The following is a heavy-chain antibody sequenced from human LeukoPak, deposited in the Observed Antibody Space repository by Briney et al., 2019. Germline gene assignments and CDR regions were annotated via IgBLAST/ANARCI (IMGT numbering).Heavy chain of an antibody. V-gene: IGHV3-30*04. CDR2: ISYDGSNK. D-gene: IGHD2-2*01. Sequence: AGGSLRLSCAASEFTFSSYAMHWVRQAPGKGLEWVAVISYDGSNKYYADSVKGRFTISRDNSKNTLYLQMNSLRAEDTAVYYCARHACSSTSCYGNHGWFDPWGQGTLVTVSS. J-gene: IGHJ5*02. CDR3: ARHACSSTSCYGNHGWFDP. CDR1: EFTFSSYA.